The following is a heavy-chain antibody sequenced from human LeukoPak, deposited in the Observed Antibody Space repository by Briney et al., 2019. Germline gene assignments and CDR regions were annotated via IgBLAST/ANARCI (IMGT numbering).Heavy chain of an antibody. V-gene: IGHV3-11*01. Sequence: GGSLRLSCAASGFTFSDYYMSWIRQAPGKGLEWVSYIGTSGSSIYYADSVKGRFTISRDSAKKSFYLQMNSLRAEDTAVYYCARVGRAITAAGFGAFDIWGQGTMVIVSS. CDR3: ARVGRAITAAGFGAFDI. J-gene: IGHJ3*02. D-gene: IGHD6-13*01. CDR1: GFTFSDYY. CDR2: IGTSGSSI.